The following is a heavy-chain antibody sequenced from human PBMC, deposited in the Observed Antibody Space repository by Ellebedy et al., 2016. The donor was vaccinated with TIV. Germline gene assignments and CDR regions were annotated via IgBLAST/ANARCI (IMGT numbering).Heavy chain of an antibody. CDR3: ARRSTGATVGGFDY. D-gene: IGHD1-26*01. CDR2: IYPEDSDI. J-gene: IGHJ4*02. CDR1: GYSFTTYW. Sequence: PGGSLRLSCKGSGYSFTTYWIGWVRQLPGKGLEWVGIIYPEDSDIRYSPSFQGQVTISADKSISTAYLQWSSLKASDTAMYYCARRSTGATVGGFDYWGQGTLVTVSS. V-gene: IGHV5-51*01.